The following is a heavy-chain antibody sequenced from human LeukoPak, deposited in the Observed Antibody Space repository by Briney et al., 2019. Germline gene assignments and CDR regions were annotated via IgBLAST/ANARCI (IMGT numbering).Heavy chain of an antibody. CDR2: INHSGST. CDR3: ARGVRMRYYYGSGSPAVHFDY. D-gene: IGHD3-10*01. CDR1: GGSFSGYY. Sequence: SETPSLTCAVYGGSFSGYYWSWIRQPPGKGLEWIGEINHSGSTNYNPSLKSRVTISVDTSKNQFSLKLSSVTAADTAVYYCARGVRMRYYYGSGSPAVHFDYWGQGTLVTVSS. J-gene: IGHJ4*02. V-gene: IGHV4-34*01.